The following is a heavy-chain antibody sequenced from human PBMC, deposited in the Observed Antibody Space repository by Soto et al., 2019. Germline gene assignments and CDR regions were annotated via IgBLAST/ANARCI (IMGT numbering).Heavy chain of an antibody. J-gene: IGHJ4*02. CDR2: INADSGNT. CDR3: ARDRGVIPYYFDY. D-gene: IGHD3-10*01. V-gene: IGHV1-3*01. CDR1: GYTFTRYA. Sequence: ASVKVSCKASGYTFTRYAMHWVRQAPGQRLEWMGWINADSGNTKYSQKFQGRVTISVDTSKNQFSLKLSSVTAADTAVYYCARDRGVIPYYFDYWGQGTLVTVSS.